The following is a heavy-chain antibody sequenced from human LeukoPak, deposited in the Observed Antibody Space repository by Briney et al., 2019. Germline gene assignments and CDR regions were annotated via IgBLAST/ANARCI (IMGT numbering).Heavy chain of an antibody. D-gene: IGHD5-24*01. CDR3: ARDFGRWIQSKPPYLDY. Sequence: PSETLSLTCAVYGGSFSGYYWSWIRQPPGKGLEWIGEINHSGSTSYNPSLKSRVIISVDTSKNQFSLKLTSVTAADTALYYCARDFGRWIQSKPPYLDYWGQGLLVTVSS. CDR2: INHSGST. J-gene: IGHJ4*02. V-gene: IGHV4-34*01. CDR1: GGSFSGYY.